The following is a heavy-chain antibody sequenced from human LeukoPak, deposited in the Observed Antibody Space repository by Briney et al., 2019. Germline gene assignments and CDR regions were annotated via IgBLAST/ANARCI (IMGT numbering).Heavy chain of an antibody. CDR3: ARARSGKWGFDY. V-gene: IGHV4-59*12. CDR1: GGSLSDYY. CDR2: IYYSGST. D-gene: IGHD1-26*01. J-gene: IGHJ4*02. Sequence: SETLSLTCTVSGGSLSDYYWTWVRQPPGKGLEWIGYIYYSGSTNYNPSLKSRVTISVDTSKNQFSLKLSPVTAADTAVYYCARARSGKWGFDYWGQGTLVTVSS.